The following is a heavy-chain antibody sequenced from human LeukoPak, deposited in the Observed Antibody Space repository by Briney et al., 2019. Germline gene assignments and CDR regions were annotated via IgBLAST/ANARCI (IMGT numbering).Heavy chain of an antibody. V-gene: IGHV1-46*01. D-gene: IGHD3-22*01. CDR2: INPSGGST. J-gene: IGHJ4*02. Sequence: ASVKVSCKASGYTFTSYYMHWVRQAPGQGLEWMGIINPSGGSTSYAQKFQGRVTMTRDTSTSTVYMELSSLRSEDTAVYYCAGDLRFYDSSAYYYPLGYWGQGTLVTVSS. CDR3: AGDLRFYDSSAYYYPLGY. CDR1: GYTFTSYY.